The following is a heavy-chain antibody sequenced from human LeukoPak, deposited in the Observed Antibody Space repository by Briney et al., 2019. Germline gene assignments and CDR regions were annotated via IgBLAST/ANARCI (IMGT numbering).Heavy chain of an antibody. V-gene: IGHV3-23*01. CDR2: SSGRGDST. CDR1: GFTFSSYA. Sequence: GGSLRLSCAASGFTFSSYAMSWVRQAPGKGLEWVSGSSGRGDSTYYAGSVKGRFTISRDDSKNTLFLQMNSLRAEDTAIYYCAKDSFSHNGIFDALDVWGQGTMVTVSS. D-gene: IGHD2-8*01. CDR3: AKDSFSHNGIFDALDV. J-gene: IGHJ3*01.